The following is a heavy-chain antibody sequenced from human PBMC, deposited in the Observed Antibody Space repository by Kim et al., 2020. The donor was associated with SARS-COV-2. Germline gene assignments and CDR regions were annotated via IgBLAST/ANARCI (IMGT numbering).Heavy chain of an antibody. D-gene: IGHD3-10*01. J-gene: IGHJ4*02. CDR2: IRGKSDGGTT. V-gene: IGHV3-15*01. CDR3: TLRGERNPDFNY. Sequence: GGSLRLSCTASGFSFSNAWMSWLRQVPGKGLEWVGRIRGKSDGGTTDYAAHVKGRFTVSRDESKNTVYLQMNSLKIDDTGVYYCTLRGERNPDFNYWGQGTLVTVSS. CDR1: GFSFSNAW.